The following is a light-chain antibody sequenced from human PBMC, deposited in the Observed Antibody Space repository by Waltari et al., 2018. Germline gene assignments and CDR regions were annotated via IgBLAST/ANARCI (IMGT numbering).Light chain of an antibody. Sequence: SFVLTQPPSVSVAPRKTARTRCGGSHLGQRSGHWYPQTPGQAPVRVVYDDRASPSGIPGRFSGSNSENTATLTISRVEAGDEADYFCLVWDMNNDHPWVFGGGTKLTVL. V-gene: IGLV3-21*03. CDR2: DDR. CDR3: LVWDMNNDHPWV. J-gene: IGLJ3*02. CDR1: HLGQRS.